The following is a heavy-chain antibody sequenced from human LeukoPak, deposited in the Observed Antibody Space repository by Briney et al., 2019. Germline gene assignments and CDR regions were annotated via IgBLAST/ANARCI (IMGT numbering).Heavy chain of an antibody. J-gene: IGHJ3*02. Sequence: GGSLRLSCAASGFTFNNYGMHWVRQAPGKGLEWVAFIRYDGSNKYYADSVKGRFTISRDNSKNTLYLQMNSLRAEDTAVYYCANLPDGYYDSSGYYYVGSYDAFDIWGQGTMVTVSS. CDR2: IRYDGSNK. V-gene: IGHV3-30*02. CDR3: ANLPDGYYDSSGYYYVGSYDAFDI. D-gene: IGHD3-22*01. CDR1: GFTFNNYG.